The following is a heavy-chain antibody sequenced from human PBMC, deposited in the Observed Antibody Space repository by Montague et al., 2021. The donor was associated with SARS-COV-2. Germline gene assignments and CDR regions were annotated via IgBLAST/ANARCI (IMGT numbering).Heavy chain of an antibody. Sequence: QPGAEVKKPGESLKISCRGSGYSFTSYWIGWVRQMPGKGLEWMGIIYPGDSDIRYSPSFQGQVTISADKSISTAYLQWNSLKASDTGMYYCARPYCSSSSCYYGMDVWGQGTTVTVSS. V-gene: IGHV5-51*01. CDR2: IYPGDSDI. CDR1: GYSFTSYW. J-gene: IGHJ6*02. D-gene: IGHD2-2*01. CDR3: ARPYCSSSSCYYGMDV.